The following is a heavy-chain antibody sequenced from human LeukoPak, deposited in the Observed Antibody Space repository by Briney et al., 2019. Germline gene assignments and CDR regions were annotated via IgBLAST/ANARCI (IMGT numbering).Heavy chain of an antibody. CDR1: GFTFSSYA. CDR3: AKGFWSGYSPDYFDY. CDR2: ISGSGANT. D-gene: IGHD3-3*01. Sequence: GGSLRLSCAASGFTFSSYAMSWVRQAPGKGLEWVSAISGSGANTYYADSVEGRFTISRDNSKNTLYLQMNSLRAEDTAVYYCAKGFWSGYSPDYFDYWGQGTLVTVSS. V-gene: IGHV3-23*01. J-gene: IGHJ4*02.